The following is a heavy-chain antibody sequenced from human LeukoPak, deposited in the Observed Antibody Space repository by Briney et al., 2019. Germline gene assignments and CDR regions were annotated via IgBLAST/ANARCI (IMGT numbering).Heavy chain of an antibody. CDR2: ISSSSSYI. D-gene: IGHD3/OR15-3a*01. Sequence: GGPLRLSCAASGFTFSSYSMNWVRQAPGKGLEWVSSISSSSSYIYYADSVKGRFTISRDNAKNSLYLQMNSLRAEDTAVYYCARVNMDLLDYWGQGTLVTVSS. V-gene: IGHV3-21*01. CDR3: ARVNMDLLDY. CDR1: GFTFSSYS. J-gene: IGHJ4*02.